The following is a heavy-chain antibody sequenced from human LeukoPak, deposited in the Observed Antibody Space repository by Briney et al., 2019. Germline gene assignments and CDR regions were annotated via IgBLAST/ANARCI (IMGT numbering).Heavy chain of an antibody. D-gene: IGHD6-13*01. CDR1: GFTFSSYA. CDR2: ISYDGSNK. CDR3: ARARAGIAAAGTVFDY. Sequence: PGGSLRLSCAASGFTFSSYAMHWVRQAPGKGLEWVAVISYDGSNKYYADSVKGRFTISRDNSKNTLYLQMNSLRAEDTAVYYCARARAGIAAAGTVFDYWGQGTLVTVSS. V-gene: IGHV3-30*04. J-gene: IGHJ4*02.